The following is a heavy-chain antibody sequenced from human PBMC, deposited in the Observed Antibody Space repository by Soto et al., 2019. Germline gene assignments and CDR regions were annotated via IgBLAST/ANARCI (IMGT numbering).Heavy chain of an antibody. D-gene: IGHD3-10*01. J-gene: IGHJ4*02. CDR2: IYYSGST. CDR1: GDSISSGGYY. V-gene: IGHV4-31*03. CDR3: ARDGDYYGSGAIDY. Sequence: SETLALTCTVSGDSISSGGYYWRWIRQHPGKGLEWIGYIYYSGSTYYNPSLKSRVTISVDTSKNQFSLKLSSVTAADTAVYYCARDGDYYGSGAIDYWGQGTLVTVS.